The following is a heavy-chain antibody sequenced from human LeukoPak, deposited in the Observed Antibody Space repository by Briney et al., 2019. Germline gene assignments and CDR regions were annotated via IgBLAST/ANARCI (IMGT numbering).Heavy chain of an antibody. CDR2: INHSGST. D-gene: IGHD3-22*01. CDR1: GGSFSGYY. J-gene: IGHJ4*02. Sequence: SETLSLTCAVYGGSFSGYYWSWLRQPPGKGLEWIGEINHSGSTNYNPSLKSRVTISVDTSKNQFSLKLSSVTAADTAVYYCARGQDYYDSSGYYSLDYWGQGTLVTVSS. CDR3: ARGQDYYDSSGYYSLDY. V-gene: IGHV4-34*01.